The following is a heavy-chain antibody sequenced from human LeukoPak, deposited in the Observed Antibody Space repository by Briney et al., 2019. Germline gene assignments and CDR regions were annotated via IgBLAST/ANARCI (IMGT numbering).Heavy chain of an antibody. CDR3: ARHDCSGGSCYHPSYFDY. D-gene: IGHD2-15*01. CDR1: GGSISSSSYY. V-gene: IGHV4-39*01. J-gene: IGHJ4*02. Sequence: PSETLSLTCTVSGGSISSSSYYWGWIRQPPGKGLERIGSIYYSGSTYYNPSLKSRVTISVDTSKNQFSLKLSSVTAADTAVYYCARHDCSGGSCYHPSYFDYWGQGTLVTVSS. CDR2: IYYSGST.